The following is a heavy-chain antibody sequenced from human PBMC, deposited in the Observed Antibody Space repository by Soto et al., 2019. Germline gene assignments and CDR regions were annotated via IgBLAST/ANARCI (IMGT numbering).Heavy chain of an antibody. J-gene: IGHJ4*02. Sequence: RSLTCTVSGYSISNGYYWAWIRQSPGKGLEWIGSVYQTVSTSYNPSLESRVTILVDIAKNHFSLRLNSVTAADTAVYFCAREKGHSNPFDFWGPGMLVTVSS. CDR2: VYQTVST. V-gene: IGHV4-38-2*02. CDR3: AREKGHSNPFDF. CDR1: GYSISNGYY. D-gene: IGHD4-4*01.